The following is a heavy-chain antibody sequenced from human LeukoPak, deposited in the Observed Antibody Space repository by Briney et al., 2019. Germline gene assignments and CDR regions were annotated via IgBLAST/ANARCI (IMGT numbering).Heavy chain of an antibody. CDR3: AKPPGVLWFGDQLYPSY. D-gene: IGHD3-10*01. J-gene: IGHJ4*02. CDR2: VNEDGSGV. Sequence: GGSLRLSCAASGFTFSTYWMSWIRQVPGKGLEWVANVNEDGSGVNYVDSVKGRFTASRDNARNSLYLQMNSLRAEDTAVYYCAKPPGVLWFGDQLYPSYWGQGTLVTVSS. V-gene: IGHV3-7*01. CDR1: GFTFSTYW.